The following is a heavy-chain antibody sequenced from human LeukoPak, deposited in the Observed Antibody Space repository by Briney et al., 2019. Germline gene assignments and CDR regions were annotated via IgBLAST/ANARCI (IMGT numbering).Heavy chain of an antibody. CDR3: AKAYTIFGVVIFQYHYMDV. D-gene: IGHD3-3*01. CDR2: IYSGGST. J-gene: IGHJ6*03. CDR1: GFTVSSNY. Sequence: GGSLRLSCAASGFTVSSNYMSWVRQAPGKGLEWVSVIYSGGSTYYADSVKGRFTISRDNSKSTLYLQMNSLRGEDTAVYYCAKAYTIFGVVIFQYHYMDVWGKGTTVTVSS. V-gene: IGHV3-53*05.